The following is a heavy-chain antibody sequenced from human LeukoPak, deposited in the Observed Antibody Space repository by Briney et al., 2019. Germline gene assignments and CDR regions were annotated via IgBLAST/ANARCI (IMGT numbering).Heavy chain of an antibody. V-gene: IGHV4-39*02. D-gene: IGHD5/OR15-5a*01. J-gene: IGHJ4*02. CDR3: VRDHSFFQIDY. CDR1: GGSVSSGSYY. Sequence: SETLSLTCTVSGGSVSSGSYYWSWIRQPPGEGLEWIGSIYYSGNTYYNPSLESRITISVDTSKNQFSLKLSSVTAADTAVYYCVRDHSFFQIDYWGQGTLVTVSS. CDR2: IYYSGNT.